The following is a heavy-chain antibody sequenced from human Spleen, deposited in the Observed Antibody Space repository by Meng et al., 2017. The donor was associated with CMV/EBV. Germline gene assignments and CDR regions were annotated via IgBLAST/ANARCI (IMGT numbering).Heavy chain of an antibody. D-gene: IGHD3-10*01. Sequence: GGSLRLSCAASGFTFSSYGMHWVRQAPGKGLEWVAFIRYDGSNKYYADSVKGRFTISRDKSKNTLYLQMNSLRVEDTAMYYCAKDAVTMVRGIIKGGDYYYYYGMDVWGQGTTVTV. V-gene: IGHV3-30*02. CDR3: AKDAVTMVRGIIKGGDYYYYYGMDV. CDR1: GFTFSSYG. CDR2: IRYDGSNK. J-gene: IGHJ6*02.